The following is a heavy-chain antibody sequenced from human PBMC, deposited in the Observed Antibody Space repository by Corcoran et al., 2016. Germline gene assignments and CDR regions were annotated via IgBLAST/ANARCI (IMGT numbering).Heavy chain of an antibody. J-gene: IGHJ3*02. CDR1: GFTFSSYS. CDR2: ISSSSSTI. CDR3: ARRGATGRAFDI. V-gene: IGHV3-48*04. Sequence: EVQLVESGGGLVQPGGSLRLSCAASGFTFSSYSMNWVRQAPGKGLEWVSYISSSSSTIYYVDSVKGRFIISRDNAKNSLYLQMNSLRAEDTAVYYCARRGATGRAFDIWGQGTMVTVSS.